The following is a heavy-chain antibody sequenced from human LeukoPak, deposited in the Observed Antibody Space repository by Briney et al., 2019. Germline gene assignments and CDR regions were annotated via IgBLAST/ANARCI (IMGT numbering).Heavy chain of an antibody. CDR1: GYTFTSYA. D-gene: IGHD5-24*01. J-gene: IGHJ6*02. Sequence: ASVKVSCKASGYTFTSYAMNWVRQAPGQGLEWMGWINTNTGNPTYAQGFTGRFVFSLGTSVSTASLQISSLKAEDTAVYYCARMLNGYIPQYYYYGMDVWGQGTTVTVSS. CDR3: ARMLNGYIPQYYYYGMDV. CDR2: INTNTGNP. V-gene: IGHV7-4-1*02.